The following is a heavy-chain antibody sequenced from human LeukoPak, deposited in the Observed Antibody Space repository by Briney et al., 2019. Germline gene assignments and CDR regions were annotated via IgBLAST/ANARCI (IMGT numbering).Heavy chain of an antibody. CDR2: INPNSGGT. V-gene: IGHV1-2*02. CDR1: GYTFTGYY. J-gene: IGHJ6*02. D-gene: IGHD5-24*01. CDR3: ARDNGEGDGYNSFFSGYYGMDV. Sequence: GASVKVSCKASGYTFTGYYMHWVRQAPGQGLEWMGWINPNSGGTNYAQKFQGRVTMTRDTSISTAYMELSRLRSEDTAVYYCARDNGEGDGYNSFFSGYYGMDVWGQGTTVTVSS.